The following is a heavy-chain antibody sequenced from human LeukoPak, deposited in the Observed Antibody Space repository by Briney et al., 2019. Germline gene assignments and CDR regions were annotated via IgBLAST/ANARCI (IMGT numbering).Heavy chain of an antibody. V-gene: IGHV1-69*13. CDR1: GGTFSSYA. D-gene: IGHD2-15*01. Sequence: EASVKVSCKASGGTFSSYAISWVRQAPGQGLEWMGGIIPIFGTANYAQKFQGRVTITADESTSTAYMELSSLRPEDTAVYYCARAIDVCSGGSCYSDAFDIWGQGTMVTVSS. CDR2: IIPIFGTA. CDR3: ARAIDVCSGGSCYSDAFDI. J-gene: IGHJ3*02.